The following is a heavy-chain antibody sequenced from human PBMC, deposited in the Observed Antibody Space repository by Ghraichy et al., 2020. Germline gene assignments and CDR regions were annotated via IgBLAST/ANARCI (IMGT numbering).Heavy chain of an antibody. J-gene: IGHJ5*02. CDR2: IYYSGST. CDR3: ARHDARGVTTIFGVVTNWFDP. V-gene: IGHV4-39*01. Sequence: SETLSLTCTVSGGSISSSSYYWGWIRQPPGKGLEWIGSIYYSGSTYYNPSLKSRVTISVDTSKNQFSLKLSSVTAADTAVYYCARHDARGVTTIFGVVTNWFDPWRQGTLVTVSS. D-gene: IGHD3-3*01. CDR1: GGSISSSSYY.